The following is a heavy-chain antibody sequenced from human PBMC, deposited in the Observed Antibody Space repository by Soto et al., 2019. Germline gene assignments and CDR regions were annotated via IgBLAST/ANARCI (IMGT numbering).Heavy chain of an antibody. CDR1: GFTFSSYG. Sequence: QVQLVESGGGVVQPGRSLRLSCAASGFTFSSYGMHWVRQAPGKGLEWVAVISYDGSNKYYADSVKGRFTISRDNSKNTLYLQKNSLRAEDTAVYYCAKDLNYGSYYYYYGLDVWGQGTTVTVSS. J-gene: IGHJ6*02. D-gene: IGHD3-10*01. V-gene: IGHV3-30*18. CDR3: AKDLNYGSYYYYYGLDV. CDR2: ISYDGSNK.